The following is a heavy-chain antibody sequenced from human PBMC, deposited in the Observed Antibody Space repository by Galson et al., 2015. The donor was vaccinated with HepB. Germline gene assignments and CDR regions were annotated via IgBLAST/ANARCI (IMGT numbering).Heavy chain of an antibody. CDR1: GYIFASYW. Sequence: QSGAEVKKPGESLKISCQASGYIFASYWIGWVRQMPGKGLEWMGVVYPADSDTRYNPSFQGQVTISADKSISTAYLQWNSLKASDAAVYYCVRRQATNWHFDQWGRGTMVTVSS. CDR2: VYPADSDT. J-gene: IGHJ2*01. CDR3: VRRQATNWHFDQ. V-gene: IGHV5-51*03.